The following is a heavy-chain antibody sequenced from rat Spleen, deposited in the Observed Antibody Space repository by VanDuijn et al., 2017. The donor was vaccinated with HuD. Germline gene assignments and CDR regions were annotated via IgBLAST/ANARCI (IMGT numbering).Heavy chain of an antibody. Sequence: EVQLVETGGGLVQPGKSLKLSCVVSGITFRSYWMNWIRQAPGRGPEWVSSINIDGDTTYYVDSVKGRFTIARDNAKSTLYLQMDSLRSEDTATYYCTRPDYGYPFAYWGQGTLVTVSS. D-gene: IGHD1-7*01. J-gene: IGHJ3*01. CDR1: GITFRSYW. CDR2: INIDGDTT. V-gene: IGHV5-58*01. CDR3: TRPDYGYPFAY.